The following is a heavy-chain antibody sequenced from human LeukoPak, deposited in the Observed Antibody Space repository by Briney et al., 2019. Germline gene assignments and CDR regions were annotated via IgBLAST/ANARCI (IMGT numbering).Heavy chain of an antibody. CDR2: IYTSGST. Sequence: SETLFLTRTVSGGSISSYYWGWIRQPPGKGLEWIGGIYTSGSTNYNPSLKSRVTMSVDTSKNQFSLKLSSVTAADTAVYYCAMGSGYDFWSGLYFDYWGQGTLVTVSS. D-gene: IGHD3-3*01. CDR1: GGSISSYY. J-gene: IGHJ4*02. CDR3: AMGSGYDFWSGLYFDY. V-gene: IGHV4-4*07.